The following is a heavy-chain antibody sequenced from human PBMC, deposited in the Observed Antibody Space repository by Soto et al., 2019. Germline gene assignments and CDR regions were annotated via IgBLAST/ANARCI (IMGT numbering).Heavy chain of an antibody. Sequence: QVQLQESGPGLVKPSQTLSLTCTVSGGSISSGGYYWSWIRQHPGKGLEWIGYIYYSGSTYYNPSLKIRVNISVDTSKNQFSLKLSSVTAADTAVYYCARDVARGGNFDYWGQGTLVTVSS. J-gene: IGHJ4*02. CDR1: GGSISSGGYY. D-gene: IGHD3-16*01. CDR2: IYYSGST. V-gene: IGHV4-31*03. CDR3: ARDVARGGNFDY.